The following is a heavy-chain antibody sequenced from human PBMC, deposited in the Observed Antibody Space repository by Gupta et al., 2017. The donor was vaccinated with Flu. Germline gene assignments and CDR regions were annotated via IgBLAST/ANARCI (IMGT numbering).Heavy chain of an antibody. CDR2: IGSGGNV. D-gene: IGHD3-9*01. CDR1: GFIFSDSH. CDR3: VRDHDWAFTN. Sequence: EVHLVESGGHLVQPGGSLRLSCAASGFIFSDSHMNWVRQAPGKGLEWVAYIGSGGNVDNEDSVKGRVTISRDNAKNSLYLEMNSLRDEDTALYYCVRDHDWAFTNWGQGTLVTVSS. V-gene: IGHV3-48*02. J-gene: IGHJ4*02.